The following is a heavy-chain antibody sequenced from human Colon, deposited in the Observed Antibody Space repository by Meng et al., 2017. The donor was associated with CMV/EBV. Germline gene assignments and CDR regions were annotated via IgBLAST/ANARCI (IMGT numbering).Heavy chain of an antibody. V-gene: IGHV4-59*03. D-gene: IGHD1-1*01. Sequence: SETLSLTCTVSGGSITDYYWNWIRQTPGKGLEWIGYTHHTGRTNYNPSLKSRATMSVDTSKNQLSLTLTSLTAADTAVYYCEGLYGTYFSSWFDPWGQGTLVTVSS. J-gene: IGHJ5*02. CDR2: THHTGRT. CDR1: GGSITDYY. CDR3: EGLYGTYFSSWFDP.